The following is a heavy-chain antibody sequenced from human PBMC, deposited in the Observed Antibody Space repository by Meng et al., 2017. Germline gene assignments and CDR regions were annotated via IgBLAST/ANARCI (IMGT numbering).Heavy chain of an antibody. V-gene: IGHV6-1*01. CDR3: ARDMGTDAFDI. J-gene: IGHJ3*02. D-gene: IGHD1/OR15-1a*01. CDR1: GDSVSSNSAI. CDR2: TYYRSKWYN. Sequence: SETLSLTCAISGDSVSSNSAIWSWIRQSPSRGLEWLGRTYYRSKWYNDYAVSVKSRITINPDTSKNQFSLQLNSVTPEDTAVYYCARDMGTDAFDIWGQGTMVTVSS.